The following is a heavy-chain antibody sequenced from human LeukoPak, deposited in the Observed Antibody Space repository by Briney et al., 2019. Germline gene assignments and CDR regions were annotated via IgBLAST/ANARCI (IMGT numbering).Heavy chain of an antibody. J-gene: IGHJ4*02. CDR1: GFTFADAW. Sequence: PGGSLRLSCAASGFTFADAWMNWVRQAPGKGLEWVGRIKSKTDGGTTDYAAPVKGGLTISRDDSKNTLYLQMNSLKTEDTAVYYCTTDAAEGWQDYWGQGTLVTVSS. CDR3: TTDAAEGWQDY. V-gene: IGHV3-15*07. D-gene: IGHD2-15*01. CDR2: IKSKTDGGTT.